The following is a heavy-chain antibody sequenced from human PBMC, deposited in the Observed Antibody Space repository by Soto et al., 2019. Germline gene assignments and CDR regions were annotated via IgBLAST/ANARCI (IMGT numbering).Heavy chain of an antibody. V-gene: IGHV1-18*01. CDR1: GYTFTNYG. J-gene: IGHJ4*02. CDR2: INVNIGIT. D-gene: IGHD6-13*01. Sequence: ASVKVSCKASGYTFTNYGISWVRQAPGQGLEWMGRINVNIGITNYAQKFQGKVTITADKSTSTAYMELSSLRSEDTAVYYCARDFVGSSWSTIDYWGQGSLVTVSS. CDR3: ARDFVGSSWSTIDY.